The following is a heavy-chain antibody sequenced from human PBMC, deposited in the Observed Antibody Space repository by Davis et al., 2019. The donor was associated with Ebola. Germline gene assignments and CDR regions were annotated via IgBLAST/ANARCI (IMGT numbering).Heavy chain of an antibody. Sequence: GGSLRLSCSASGFTFSSYAMHWVRQAPGKGLESVSRISTNGENTYYAESVKGRFTISRDNSKDTLYLQMRSLRTEDTAVYYCARSTYGKPTYSYYYGMDVWGKGTTVTVSS. CDR2: ISTNGENT. D-gene: IGHD5/OR15-5a*01. J-gene: IGHJ6*04. V-gene: IGHV3-64D*06. CDR1: GFTFSSYA. CDR3: ARSTYGKPTYSYYYGMDV.